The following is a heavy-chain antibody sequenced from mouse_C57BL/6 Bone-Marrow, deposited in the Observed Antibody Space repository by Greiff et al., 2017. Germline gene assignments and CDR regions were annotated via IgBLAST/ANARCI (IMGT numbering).Heavy chain of an antibody. CDR1: GYTFTSYW. V-gene: IGHV1-64*01. J-gene: IGHJ4*01. CDR2: IHPNSGST. CDR3: ARIYGSSYGYYAMDY. D-gene: IGHD1-1*01. Sequence: VQLQQPGAELVKPGASVKLSCKASGYTFTSYWMHWVKQRPGQGLEWIGMIHPNSGSTNYNQKFKSKATLTVDKSSSTAYMQLSSLTSEDSAVYYCARIYGSSYGYYAMDYWGQGTSVTVSS.